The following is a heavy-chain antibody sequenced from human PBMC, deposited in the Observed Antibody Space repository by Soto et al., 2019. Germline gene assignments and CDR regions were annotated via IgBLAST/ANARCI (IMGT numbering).Heavy chain of an antibody. CDR3: ARDLAFDI. V-gene: IGHV1-3*01. Sequence: VASVKVACKASGYTFTSYSMHWVRQAPGQRLEWMGWINAGNGNTKYSQKFQGRVTITRDTSASTAYMELTSLRSEDTAVYYCARDLAFDIWGQGTMVTVSS. J-gene: IGHJ3*02. CDR1: GYTFTSYS. CDR2: INAGNGNT.